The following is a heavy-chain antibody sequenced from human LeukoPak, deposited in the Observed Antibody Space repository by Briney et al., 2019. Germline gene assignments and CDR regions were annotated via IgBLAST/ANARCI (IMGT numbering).Heavy chain of an antibody. D-gene: IGHD1-26*01. Sequence: PSETLSLTCIVSGDSISSSSYYWGWVRQPPGKGLEWIGSIFSGSTYYNPSLKSRVTISLNTSKNQLSLNLSSVTAADTTGYYCARQGERPGISAYWGQGTLVTVSS. J-gene: IGHJ4*02. CDR1: GDSISSSSYY. V-gene: IGHV4-39*01. CDR3: ARQGERPGISAY. CDR2: IFSGST.